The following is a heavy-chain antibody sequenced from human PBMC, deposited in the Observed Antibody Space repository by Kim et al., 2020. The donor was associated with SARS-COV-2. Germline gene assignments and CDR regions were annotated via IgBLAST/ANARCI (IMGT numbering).Heavy chain of an antibody. V-gene: IGHV5-51*01. CDR3: ARHPIPARRRLSSGSFDY. CDR1: GYRFTSYW. D-gene: IGHD6-25*01. Sequence: GESLKISCKGSGYRFTSYWIGWVRQMPGKGLEWMGIIYPGDSDTRYSPSFQGQVTISADKSISTAYLQWSSLKASDTAMYYCARHPIPARRRLSSGSFDYWGQGTLVTVSS. CDR2: IYPGDSDT. J-gene: IGHJ4*02.